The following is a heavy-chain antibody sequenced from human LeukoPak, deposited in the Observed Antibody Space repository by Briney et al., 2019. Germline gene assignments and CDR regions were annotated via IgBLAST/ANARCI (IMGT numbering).Heavy chain of an antibody. J-gene: IGHJ4*02. CDR2: TYYRSKWYN. Sequence: SQTLSLTCAISGDSVSSNSAAWNWIRQSPSRGLEWLGRTYYRSKWYNDYAVSVKSRITINPDTSKNQFSLQLNSVTPEDTAVYYCARTEDSSSSWYHDTGGNFDYWGQGTLVTVSS. D-gene: IGHD6-13*01. CDR3: ARTEDSSSSWYHDTGGNFDY. CDR1: GDSVSSNSAA. V-gene: IGHV6-1*01.